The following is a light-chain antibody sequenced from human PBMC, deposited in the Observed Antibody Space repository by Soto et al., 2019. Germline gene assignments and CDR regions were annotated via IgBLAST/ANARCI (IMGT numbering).Light chain of an antibody. J-gene: IGKJ1*01. CDR1: QSVISN. CDR3: QQYHNWPST. Sequence: EIVMTQSPATLSVSPGERATLSCRASQSVISNLAWSQQKSGQAPRLLIYGASTRATGIPARFSGSGSGTEFTLTISSLQSEDFVVYYCQQYHNWPSTFGQGTRVESK. V-gene: IGKV3-15*01. CDR2: GAS.